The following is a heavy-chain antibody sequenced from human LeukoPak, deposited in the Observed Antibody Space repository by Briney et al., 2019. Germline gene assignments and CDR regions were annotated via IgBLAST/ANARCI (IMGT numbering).Heavy chain of an antibody. CDR3: ARDLGYYDSSGYSDY. CDR2: IYASGKT. CDR1: GGSISTYF. D-gene: IGHD3-22*01. Sequence: SETLSLTCTVSGGSISTYFWSWIRQPAGKGLEWIGRIYASGKTDYNPSLKSRVTMSVDTPKNQFSLKMSSVTAADTAVYYCARDLGYYDSSGYSDYWGQGTLVTVSS. V-gene: IGHV4-4*07. J-gene: IGHJ4*02.